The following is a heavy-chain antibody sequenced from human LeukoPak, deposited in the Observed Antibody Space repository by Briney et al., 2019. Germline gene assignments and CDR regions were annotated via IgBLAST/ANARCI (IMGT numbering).Heavy chain of an antibody. D-gene: IGHD3-22*01. Sequence: ASVKVSCKASGYTFTGYYMHWVRQAPGQGLEWMGWINPNSGGTNYAQKFQGRVTMTRDTSIGTAYMELSRLRSDDTAVYYCAREGYYDSSIGALDIWGQGTMVTVSS. CDR1: GYTFTGYY. CDR2: INPNSGGT. J-gene: IGHJ3*02. CDR3: AREGYYDSSIGALDI. V-gene: IGHV1-2*02.